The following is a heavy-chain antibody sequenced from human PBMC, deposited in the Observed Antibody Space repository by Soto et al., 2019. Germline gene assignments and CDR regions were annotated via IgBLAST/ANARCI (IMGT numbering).Heavy chain of an antibody. V-gene: IGHV4-4*02. CDR3: ARSISLFYCSSTSCSLMDV. CDR1: GGSISSSNW. J-gene: IGHJ6*02. Sequence: SETLSLTCAVSGGSISSSNWWSCVRQPPGKGLEWIGEIYHSGSTNYNPSLKSRVTISVDKSKNQFSLKLSSVTAADTAVYYCARSISLFYCSSTSCSLMDVWGQGTTVTVSS. CDR2: IYHSGST. D-gene: IGHD2-2*01.